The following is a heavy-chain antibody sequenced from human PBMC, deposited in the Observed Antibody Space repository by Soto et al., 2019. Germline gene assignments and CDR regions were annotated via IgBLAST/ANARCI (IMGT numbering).Heavy chain of an antibody. CDR2: ISSSSSTI. J-gene: IGHJ6*03. CDR1: GFTFSSYS. Sequence: EVQLVESGGGLVQPGGSLRLSCAASGFTFSSYSMNWVRQAPGKGLEWVSYISSSSSTIYYADSVEGRFTISRDNAKNSLYLQMNSLRAEDTAVYYCARDLPTVVYYYMDVWGKGTTVTVSS. V-gene: IGHV3-48*01. CDR3: ARDLPTVVYYYMDV. D-gene: IGHD4-17*01.